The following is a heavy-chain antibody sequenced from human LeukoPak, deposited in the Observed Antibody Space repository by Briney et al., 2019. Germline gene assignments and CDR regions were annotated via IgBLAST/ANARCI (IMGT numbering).Heavy chain of an antibody. D-gene: IGHD2-15*01. CDR3: AKASYCSGGSCSDPDYYFDY. CDR1: GGSISSYY. J-gene: IGHJ4*02. CDR2: IYYSGST. V-gene: IGHV4-59*01. Sequence: SETLSLTCTVSGGSISSYYWSWIRQPPGMGLEWIGYIYYSGSTNYNPSLKSRVTISVDTSKNQFSLKLSSVTAADTAVYYCAKASYCSGGSCSDPDYYFDYWGQGTLVTVSS.